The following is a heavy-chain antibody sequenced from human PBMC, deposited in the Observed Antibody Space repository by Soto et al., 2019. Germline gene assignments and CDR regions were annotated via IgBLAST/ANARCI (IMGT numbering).Heavy chain of an antibody. Sequence: SETLSLTCAVYGGSFSGYYWSWIRQPPGKGLEWIGEINHSGSTNYNPSLKSRVTISVDTSKNQFSLKLSSVTAADTAVYYCARGARGGIAARPLDYWGQGTLVTVSS. V-gene: IGHV4-34*01. CDR3: ARGARGGIAARPLDY. CDR2: INHSGST. CDR1: GGSFSGYY. J-gene: IGHJ4*02. D-gene: IGHD6-6*01.